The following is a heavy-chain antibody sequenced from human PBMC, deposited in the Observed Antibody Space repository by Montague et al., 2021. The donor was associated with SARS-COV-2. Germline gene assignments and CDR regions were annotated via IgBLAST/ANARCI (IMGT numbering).Heavy chain of an antibody. J-gene: IGHJ6*02. V-gene: IGHV4-61*01. CDR3: ARDPWRITIFGVVTRYGLDV. CDR1: GGPISSGSYY. Sequence: SETLSLTCIVSGGPISSGSYYWSWIRQPPGKGLEWIGYIYYSGSTNYXXXLKSRVSISVDTSKNQFSLKLSSVTAADTAVYYCARDPWRITIFGVVTRYGLDVWGQGTTVTVSS. D-gene: IGHD3-3*01. CDR2: IYYSGST.